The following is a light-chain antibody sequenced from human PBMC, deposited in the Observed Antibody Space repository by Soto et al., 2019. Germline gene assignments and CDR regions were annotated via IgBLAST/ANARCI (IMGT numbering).Light chain of an antibody. CDR3: QAWDSSIAV. Sequence: SYELTQPPSVSVSPGQTASITCSGDKLGDKFSSWYQQKPGQSPVVVIYQDDKRPSGIPERFSGSNSGDTATLSISGAQALDEADYYCQAWDSSIAVFGGGTKVTVL. J-gene: IGLJ3*02. CDR2: QDD. V-gene: IGLV3-1*01. CDR1: KLGDKF.